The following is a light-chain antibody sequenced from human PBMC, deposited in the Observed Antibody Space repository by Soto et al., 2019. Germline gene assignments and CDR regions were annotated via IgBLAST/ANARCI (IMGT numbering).Light chain of an antibody. CDR1: QGISSY. CDR3: QKLLSYPIT. CDR2: AAS. Sequence: DIYLTQSPSFLSPSLGDSVTITRRASQGISSYLAWYQQKTGKAPKLLIYAASTLQSGVPLRLSGSGSGTSLNLTISRLQPEDFPTDYCQKLLSYPITCGQGTRLEIK. J-gene: IGKJ5*01. V-gene: IGKV1-9*01.